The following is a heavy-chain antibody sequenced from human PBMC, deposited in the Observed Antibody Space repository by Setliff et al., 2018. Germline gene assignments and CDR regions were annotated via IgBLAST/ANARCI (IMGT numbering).Heavy chain of an antibody. CDR2: IYWDDVK. CDR1: GFSLRSSGMA. Sequence: ESGPTLVNPTQTLTLTCSFSGFSLRSSGMAVGWIRQPPGKALEWLALIYWDDVKRYSPFLKNRLTITQDTSKNQVVLTLTNMDPVDTATYYCAHRGGYGADSLYYFDSWGQGTRVTVSS. V-gene: IGHV2-5*02. CDR3: AHRGGYGADSLYYFDS. D-gene: IGHD3-10*01. J-gene: IGHJ4*02.